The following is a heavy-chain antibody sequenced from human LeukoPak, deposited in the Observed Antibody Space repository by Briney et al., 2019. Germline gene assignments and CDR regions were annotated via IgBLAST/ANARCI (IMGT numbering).Heavy chain of an antibody. J-gene: IGHJ4*02. D-gene: IGHD6-13*01. V-gene: IGHV3-7*05. CDR2: IKQDGSEK. CDR3: AKELQAAGTYFEY. CDR1: GFTFSSYW. Sequence: GGSLRLSCAASGFTFSSYWMSWVRQAPGKGLEWVANIKQDGSEKYYVDSVKGRFTISRDNAKNSLYLQMNSLRAEDTAVYYCAKELQAAGTYFEYWGQGTLVTVSS.